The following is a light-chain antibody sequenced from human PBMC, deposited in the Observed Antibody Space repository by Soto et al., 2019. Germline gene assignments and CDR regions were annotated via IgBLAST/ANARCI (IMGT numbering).Light chain of an antibody. V-gene: IGKV3-20*01. CDR3: QHYGSSPLWA. Sequence: EIVLTQSPGTLSLSPGESATLSCRASQSFYTNYLAWYQQKPGQAPRLLIYGTSSRATGIPDRFSGSGSGTDLPLPISRREPEDFAVYYWQHYGSSPLWAFGQGTKVEIK. CDR1: QSFYTNY. J-gene: IGKJ1*01. CDR2: GTS.